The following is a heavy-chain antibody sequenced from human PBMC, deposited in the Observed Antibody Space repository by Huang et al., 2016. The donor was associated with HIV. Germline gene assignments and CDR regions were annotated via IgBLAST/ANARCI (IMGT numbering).Heavy chain of an antibody. CDR3: ARGPSPWLQESFDI. CDR1: GGSISSYY. Sequence: QVQLQESGPGLVKPSETPSLTCTVSGGSISSYYWSWIRQPPGKGLECIGYIYYSRSTNYNPSLNSRFTISIDTSNNQFSLVLSSVTAADTAGYYCARGPSPWLQESFDIWGQGTMVTVSS. J-gene: IGHJ3*02. D-gene: IGHD5-12*01. CDR2: IYYSRST. V-gene: IGHV4-59*01.